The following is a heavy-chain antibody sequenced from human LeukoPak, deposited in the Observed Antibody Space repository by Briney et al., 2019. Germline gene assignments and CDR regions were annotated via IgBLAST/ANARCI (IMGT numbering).Heavy chain of an antibody. CDR3: AKDPPRDSSGYYIFYPYFDY. CDR1: GFTFSSHG. V-gene: IGHV3-23*01. D-gene: IGHD3-22*01. J-gene: IGHJ4*02. Sequence: PGGSLRLSCAVSGFTFSSHGMNWVCQAPGKGLEWVSAISGSGGSTYYADSVKGRFTISRDNSKNTLYLQMNSLRAEDTAVYYCAKDPPRDSSGYYIFYPYFDYWGQGTLVTVSS. CDR2: ISGSGGST.